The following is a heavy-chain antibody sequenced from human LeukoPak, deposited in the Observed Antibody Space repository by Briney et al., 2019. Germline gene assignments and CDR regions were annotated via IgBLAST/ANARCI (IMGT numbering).Heavy chain of an antibody. Sequence: KASETLSLTCAVYGGSFSGYYWSWIRQPPGKGLEWLGEINHSGSTNYNPSLKSRVTISVDTSKNQFSLKLSSVTAADTAVYYCARAPPYYDFWSGYYTGHAINWFDPWGQGTLVTVSS. V-gene: IGHV4-34*01. CDR1: GGSFSGYY. J-gene: IGHJ5*02. D-gene: IGHD3-3*01. CDR3: ARAPPYYDFWSGYYTGHAINWFDP. CDR2: INHSGST.